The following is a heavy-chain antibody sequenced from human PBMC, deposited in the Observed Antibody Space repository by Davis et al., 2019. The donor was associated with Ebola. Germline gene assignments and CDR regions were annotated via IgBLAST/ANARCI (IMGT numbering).Heavy chain of an antibody. D-gene: IGHD3-22*01. CDR2: IYTSGST. CDR3: ARGHYDSSGYSTDNWFDP. Sequence: PSETLSLTCAVYGGSFSGYYWSWIRQPAGKGLEWIGHIYTSGSTNYNPSLKSRVTISVDTSKNQFSLKLSSVTAADTAVYYCARGHYDSSGYSTDNWFDPWGQGTLVTVSS. J-gene: IGHJ5*02. V-gene: IGHV4-59*10. CDR1: GGSFSGYY.